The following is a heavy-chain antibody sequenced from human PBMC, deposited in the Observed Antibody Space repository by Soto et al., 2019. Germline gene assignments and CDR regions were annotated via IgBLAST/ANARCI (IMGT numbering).Heavy chain of an antibody. D-gene: IGHD2-21*01. J-gene: IGHJ6*02. CDR1: GFTFNSYG. V-gene: IGHV3-30*18. Sequence: QVQLVESGGDVVQPGKSLTLSCAASGFTFNSYGIHWVRQAPGKGLEWVAVTSHDGGHKFYAHSVKGRFTISRDNSQNTVTLQMNSLRGADTAVYYCAEDRNKACRRSYYCYGMDVWGQGTTVTVS. CDR3: AEDRNKACRRSYYCYGMDV. CDR2: TSHDGGHK.